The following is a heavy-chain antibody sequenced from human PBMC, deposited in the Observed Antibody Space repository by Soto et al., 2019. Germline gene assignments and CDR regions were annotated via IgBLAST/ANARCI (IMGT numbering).Heavy chain of an antibody. Sequence: EVQLVESGGGLVQPGRSLRLSCAASGFTFDDYAMHWVRQAPGKGLEWVSGISWNSGSIGYADSVKGRFTISRDNAKNSLYLQMNSLRAEDTALYYCAKSRGYSYGLGGGPIAELHYWGQGTLVTVSS. V-gene: IGHV3-9*01. D-gene: IGHD5-18*01. CDR3: AKSRGYSYGLGGGPIAELHY. CDR2: ISWNSGSI. J-gene: IGHJ4*02. CDR1: GFTFDDYA.